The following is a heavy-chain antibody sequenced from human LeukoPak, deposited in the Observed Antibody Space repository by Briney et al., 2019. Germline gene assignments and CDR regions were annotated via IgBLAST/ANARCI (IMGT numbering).Heavy chain of an antibody. V-gene: IGHV4-4*07. J-gene: IGHJ4*02. CDR1: GGSISSYC. D-gene: IGHD3-9*01. Sequence: SETLSLTCTVSGGSISSYCWSWIRQPAGKGLEWIGRVYNSGRTDYNPSLQSRVTMSVDTSKNQFSLKLSSVTAADTAVYYCARTRGEYYDILTGYYQPPAPYYFDYWGQGTLVTVSS. CDR3: ARTRGEYYDILTGYYQPPAPYYFDY. CDR2: VYNSGRT.